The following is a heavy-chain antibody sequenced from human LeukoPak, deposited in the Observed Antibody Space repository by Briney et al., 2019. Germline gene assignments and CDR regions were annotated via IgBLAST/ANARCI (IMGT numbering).Heavy chain of an antibody. CDR3: SREKTAYEMDV. D-gene: IGHD2-21*01. J-gene: IGHJ6*02. CDR2: ISSSGRTI. CDR1: RFTFSSYE. V-gene: IGHV3-48*03. Sequence: GGSLRLSCAASRFTFSSYEMNWVRQAPGKGLEWVSYISSSGRTIYYADSVKGRFTISRENAKNSLYLQMNSVRADDTAVYYFSREKTAYEMDVWGQGTTVTVSS.